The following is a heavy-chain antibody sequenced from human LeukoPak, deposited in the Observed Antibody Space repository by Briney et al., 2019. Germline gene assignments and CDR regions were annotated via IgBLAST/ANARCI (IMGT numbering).Heavy chain of an antibody. CDR1: GFTFSDYY. V-gene: IGHV3-11*01. CDR3: AKNCIAVAGIPWGYYMDV. Sequence: IPEGSLRLSCAASGFTFSDYYMSWIRQAPGKGLEWVSYISSSGSTIYYADSVKGRFTISRDNAKNSLYLQMNSLRAEDTAVYYCAKNCIAVAGIPWGYYMDVWGKGTTVTVSS. CDR2: ISSSGSTI. J-gene: IGHJ6*03. D-gene: IGHD6-19*01.